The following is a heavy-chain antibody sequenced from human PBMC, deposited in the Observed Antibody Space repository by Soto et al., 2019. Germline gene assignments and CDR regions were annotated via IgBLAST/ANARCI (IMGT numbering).Heavy chain of an antibody. CDR2: ITPILGIA. CDR1: GGTFSGYT. D-gene: IGHD2-2*01. Sequence: SVKVSCQASGGTFSGYTISWVRKAPGQGLEWMGRITPILGIANYAQKFQGRVTITADKSTSTAYMELSSLRSEDTAVYYCARDGWDIVVVPAANYNWFDPWGQGTLVTVSS. J-gene: IGHJ5*02. V-gene: IGHV1-69*04. CDR3: ARDGWDIVVVPAANYNWFDP.